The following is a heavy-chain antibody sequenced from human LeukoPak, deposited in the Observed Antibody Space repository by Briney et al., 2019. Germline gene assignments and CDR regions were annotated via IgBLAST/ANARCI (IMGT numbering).Heavy chain of an antibody. CDR2: ISYDGHTK. D-gene: IGHD3-10*01. Sequence: PGNSLRLSCSVSGFSFSNYGMHWVRQAPGKGLEWVAAISYDGHTKNYVDSVKGRFTVSRDSSLYLQMNSLTTEDTAIYYCAKSSGYGSYDHFDFWGQGTLVTV. V-gene: IGHV3-30*18. CDR3: AKSSGYGSYDHFDF. CDR1: GFSFSNYG. J-gene: IGHJ4*02.